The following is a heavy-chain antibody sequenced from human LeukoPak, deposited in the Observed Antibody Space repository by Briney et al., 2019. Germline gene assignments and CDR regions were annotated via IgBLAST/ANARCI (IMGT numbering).Heavy chain of an antibody. D-gene: IGHD6-13*01. J-gene: IGHJ5*02. V-gene: IGHV4-59*12. CDR3: ARDFIAAAWFDP. CDR1: GGSISSYY. CDR2: IYYSGST. Sequence: SETLSLTCTVSGGSISSYYWSWIRQPPGKGLEWIGYIYYSGSTNYNPSLKSRVTMSVDTSKNQFFLKLSSVTAADTAVYYCARDFIAAAWFDPWGQGTLVTVSS.